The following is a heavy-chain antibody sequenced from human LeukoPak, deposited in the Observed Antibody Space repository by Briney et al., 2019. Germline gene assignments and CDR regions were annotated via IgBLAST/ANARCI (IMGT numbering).Heavy chain of an antibody. D-gene: IGHD6-13*01. J-gene: IGHJ5*02. CDR1: GGSFGGYY. V-gene: IGHV4-34*01. Sequence: SETLSLTCAVYGGSFGGYYWSWIRQPPGKGLEWIGEINHSGSTNYNPSLKSRVTISVDTSKNQFSLKLSSVTAADTAVYYCARGIAAAGYVRGRLLLFDPWGQGTLVTVSS. CDR2: INHSGST. CDR3: ARGIAAAGYVRGRLLLFDP.